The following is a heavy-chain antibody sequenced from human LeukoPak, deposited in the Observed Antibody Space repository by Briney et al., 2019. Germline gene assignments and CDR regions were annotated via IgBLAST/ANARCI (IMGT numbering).Heavy chain of an antibody. CDR1: GFTFDDYG. V-gene: IGHV3-20*04. CDR2: INWNGGST. Sequence: GGSLRLSCAASGFTFDDYGMNWVRQAPGKGLEWVSGINWNGGSTGYADSVKGRFTISRDNAKNSLYLQMNSLRAEDTALYYCARDSYATNFYYFDYWGQGTLVTVSS. J-gene: IGHJ4*02. D-gene: IGHD4-17*01. CDR3: ARDSYATNFYYFDY.